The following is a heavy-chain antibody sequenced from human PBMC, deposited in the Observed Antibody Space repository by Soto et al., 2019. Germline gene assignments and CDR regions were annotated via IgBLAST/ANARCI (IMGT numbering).Heavy chain of an antibody. Sequence: SQTLSLSCAISGDSVSSNSSAWNWIRHSPSRGLDWLGRTYYRPKWYNDYAVSVKSRITITPDTSKNHFSLQLNSVTPEDTAVYYCARNSGSYRFGAATHFAYWGQGTMVTFSS. CDR3: ARNSGSYRFGAATHFAY. CDR1: GDSVSSNSSA. CDR2: TYYRPKWYN. D-gene: IGHD1-26*01. J-gene: IGHJ4*02. V-gene: IGHV6-1*01.